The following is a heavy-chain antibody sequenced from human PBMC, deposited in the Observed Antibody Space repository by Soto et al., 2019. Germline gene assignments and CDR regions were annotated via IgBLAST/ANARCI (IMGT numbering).Heavy chain of an antibody. CDR3: ARDRSIAARPSLPGSGFYYYYGMDV. D-gene: IGHD6-6*01. J-gene: IGHJ6*02. CDR1: GGSISSGDYY. CDR2: IYYSGST. V-gene: IGHV4-30-4*01. Sequence: PSETLSLTCTVSGGSISSGDYYWSWIRQPPGKGPEWIGYIYYSGSTYYNPSLKSRVTISVDTSKNQFSLKLSSVTAADTAVYYCARDRSIAARPSLPGSGFYYYYGMDVWGQGTTVTAP.